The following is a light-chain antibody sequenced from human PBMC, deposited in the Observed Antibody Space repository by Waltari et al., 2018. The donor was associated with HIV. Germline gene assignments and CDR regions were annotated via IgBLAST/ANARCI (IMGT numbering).Light chain of an antibody. J-gene: IGKJ1*01. CDR2: RAS. V-gene: IGKV1-5*03. CDR1: QSVGSW. Sequence: DLQMTQSPSTLSASVGDSVTLTCRASQSVGSWLAWYQQKPGKAPNLLIYRASDLESGVPPRFSASGSGTEFSLTISNMQPEDFGTYYCQQYSTLGTFGQGTKVEIK. CDR3: QQYSTLGT.